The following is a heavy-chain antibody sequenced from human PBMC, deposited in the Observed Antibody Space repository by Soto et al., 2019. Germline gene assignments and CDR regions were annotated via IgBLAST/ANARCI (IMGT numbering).Heavy chain of an antibody. D-gene: IGHD3-9*01. J-gene: IGHJ5*02. CDR1: GYTFTSYA. V-gene: IGHV1-3*01. Sequence: QVQLVQSGAEVKKPGASVKVSCKASGYTFTSYAMHWVRQAPGQRLEWMGWINAGNGHTKYSQKFQGRVTITRDTSVCTAYRELSSLRSEDTAVYYCARAELYYDILTGYSAYNWFDPWGQGTLVTVSS. CDR2: INAGNGHT. CDR3: ARAELYYDILTGYSAYNWFDP.